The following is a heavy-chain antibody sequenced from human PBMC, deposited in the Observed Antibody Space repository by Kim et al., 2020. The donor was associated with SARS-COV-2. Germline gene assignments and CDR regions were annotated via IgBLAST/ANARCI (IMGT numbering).Heavy chain of an antibody. Sequence: GGSLRLSCSASGFTFSSYAMHWVRQAPGKGLEYVSAISSNGGSTYYADCVKGRFTISRDNSKNTLYLQMSSLRAEDTAVYYCVKSRPRIMITFGGVIADAFDIWGQGKMVTVSS. CDR1: GFTFSSYA. V-gene: IGHV3-64D*06. D-gene: IGHD3-16*02. CDR3: VKSRPRIMITFGGVIADAFDI. J-gene: IGHJ3*02. CDR2: ISSNGGST.